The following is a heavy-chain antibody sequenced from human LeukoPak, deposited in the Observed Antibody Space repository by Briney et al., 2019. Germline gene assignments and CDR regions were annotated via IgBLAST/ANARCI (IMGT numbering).Heavy chain of an antibody. D-gene: IGHD6-25*01. V-gene: IGHV3-48*03. CDR1: GFTFSSYE. CDR3: AKSYSGPSGVDY. CDR2: ISSSGSTI. J-gene: IGHJ4*02. Sequence: PGGSLRLSCAASGFTFSSYEMNWVRQAPGKGLEWVSYISSSGSTIYYADSVKGRFTISRDNAQNTLYLQMNSLRAEDTAVYYCAKSYSGPSGVDYWGQGTLVTVSS.